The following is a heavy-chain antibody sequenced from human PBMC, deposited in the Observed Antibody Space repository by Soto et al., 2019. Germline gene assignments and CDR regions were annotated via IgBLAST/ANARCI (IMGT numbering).Heavy chain of an antibody. V-gene: IGHV3-23*01. CDR3: AKGQQLVRDYYYGMDV. D-gene: IGHD6-13*01. CDR1: GFTFSSYA. J-gene: IGHJ6*02. CDR2: ISGSGGST. Sequence: EVQLLESGGGLVQPGGSLRLSCAASGFTFSSYAMSWVRQAPGKGLEWVSAISGSGGSTYYADSVKGRFTISRDNSQTTLYLQMNSLRAEDTAVYYCAKGQQLVRDYYYGMDVWGQGTTVTVSS.